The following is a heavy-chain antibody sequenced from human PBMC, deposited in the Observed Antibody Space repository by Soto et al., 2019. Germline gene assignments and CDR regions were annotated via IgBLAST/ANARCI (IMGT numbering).Heavy chain of an antibody. CDR2: VNEDGSEK. CDR1: GFTFSSYY. J-gene: IGHJ4*02. Sequence: EVQLVESGGGLVQPGGSLRLSCAASGFTFSSYYMSWVRQAQGKGLEWVANVNEDGSEKYYVDSVKGRFTVSRDNAKNSLYLQMNGRGAEDAAVYSCAKGGGAGSAYGGQGTLVPVSS. CDR3: AKGGGAGSAY. D-gene: IGHD3-10*01. V-gene: IGHV3-7*01.